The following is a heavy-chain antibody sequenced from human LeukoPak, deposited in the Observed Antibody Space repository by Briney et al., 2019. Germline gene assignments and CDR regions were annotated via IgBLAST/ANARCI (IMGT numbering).Heavy chain of an antibody. CDR3: ARDHSSSPFDY. V-gene: IGHV3-33*01. D-gene: IGHD6-6*01. Sequence: PGRSLRLSCAASGFTFSSYGMHWVRQAPGKGLEWVAVIWYDGSNKYYADSVKGRFTISRDNSKNTLYLQMNSLRAEDTAVYYCARDHSSSPFDYWGQGTLVTVPS. CDR1: GFTFSSYG. CDR2: IWYDGSNK. J-gene: IGHJ4*02.